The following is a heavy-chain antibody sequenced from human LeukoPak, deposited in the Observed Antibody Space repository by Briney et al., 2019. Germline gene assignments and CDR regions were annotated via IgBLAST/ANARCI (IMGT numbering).Heavy chain of an antibody. CDR1: GFTFSNAW. J-gene: IGHJ6*02. V-gene: IGHV3-15*01. CDR3: TTVGGWKYYYYYGMDV. Sequence: GGSLRLSCAASGFTFSNAWMSWVRQAPGKGLEWVGRIKSKTDGGTTDYAAPVKGRFTISRDDSKNTLYLQMNSLKTEDTAVYSCTTVGGWKYYYYYGMDVWGQGTTVNVSS. D-gene: IGHD6-19*01. CDR2: IKSKTDGGTT.